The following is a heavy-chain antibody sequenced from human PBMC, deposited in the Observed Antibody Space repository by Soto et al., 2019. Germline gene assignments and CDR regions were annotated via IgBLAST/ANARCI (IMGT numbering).Heavy chain of an antibody. Sequence: ASGKVSDEASCYTFTSDGISWVRQAPGQGLEWMGWISAYNGNTNYAQKLQGRVTMTTDTSTSTAYMELRSLRSDDTAVYYCAREHYYGSGSLNYYGMDVWGQGTTVTVSS. J-gene: IGHJ6*02. D-gene: IGHD3-10*01. CDR3: AREHYYGSGSLNYYGMDV. CDR2: ISAYNGNT. V-gene: IGHV1-18*04. CDR1: CYTFTSDG.